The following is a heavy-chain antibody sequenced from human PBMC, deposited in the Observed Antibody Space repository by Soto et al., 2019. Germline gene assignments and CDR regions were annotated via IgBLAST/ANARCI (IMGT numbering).Heavy chain of an antibody. V-gene: IGHV3-23*01. D-gene: IGHD3-10*01. CDR2: FRTSGDGGTT. CDR3: AKKVNSGPGSQYFDY. CDR1: GFTFSSYS. J-gene: IGHJ4*02. Sequence: GGSLRLSCAASGFTFSSYSMSWVRQAPGKGLEWVSGFRTSGDGGTTYYADSVKGRFTISRDNSKNMLFLQMNSLRAEDTAIYYCAKKVNSGPGSQYFDYWGQGTMVTVSS.